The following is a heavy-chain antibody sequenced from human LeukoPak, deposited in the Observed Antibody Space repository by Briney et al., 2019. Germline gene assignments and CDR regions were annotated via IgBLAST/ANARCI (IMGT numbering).Heavy chain of an antibody. V-gene: IGHV3-74*01. CDR1: GFTFSSHW. D-gene: IGHD2-8*02. J-gene: IGHJ4*02. CDR2: INSDGRST. CDR3: ARDQLYCTGGYCYFDY. Sequence: GGSLRLSCAASGFTFSSHWMHWVRQVPGKGLVWVSRINSDGRSTAYADSVKGRFTISRDYVKNTLYLQMNSLRAEDTAVYFCARDQLYCTGGYCYFDYWGQGTLVTVSS.